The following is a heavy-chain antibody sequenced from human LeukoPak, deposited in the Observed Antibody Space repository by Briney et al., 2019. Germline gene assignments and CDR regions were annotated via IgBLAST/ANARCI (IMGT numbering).Heavy chain of an antibody. J-gene: IGHJ3*02. D-gene: IGHD3/OR15-3a*01. Sequence: PGGSLRLSCAASGFTVSSNYMSWVRQAPGKGLEWVSGISASGGSTFYADSVKGRFTISRDNSKNTLYLQMNGLRVEDTAVYYCVREGPRGLAFDIWGQGTMVTVSS. V-gene: IGHV3-23*01. CDR2: ISASGGST. CDR3: VREGPRGLAFDI. CDR1: GFTVSSNY.